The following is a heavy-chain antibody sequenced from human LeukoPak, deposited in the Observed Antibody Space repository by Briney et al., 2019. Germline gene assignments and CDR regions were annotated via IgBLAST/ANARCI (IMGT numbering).Heavy chain of an antibody. CDR3: ARGDVVVVAATTGGDYFDY. CDR2: INHSGST. J-gene: IGHJ4*02. CDR1: GGSFSGYY. V-gene: IGHV4-34*01. Sequence: PSETLSLTCAVYGGSFSGYYWSWIRQPPGKGLEWIGEINHSGSTNYNPSLKSRVTISVDTSKNQFSLKLSSVTAADTAVYYCARGDVVVVAATTGGDYFDYWGQGTLVAVSS. D-gene: IGHD2-15*01.